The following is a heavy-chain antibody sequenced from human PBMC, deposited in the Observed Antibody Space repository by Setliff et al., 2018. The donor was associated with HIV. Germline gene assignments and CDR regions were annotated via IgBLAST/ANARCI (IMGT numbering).Heavy chain of an antibody. Sequence: ASVKVSCKASGYIFTNYGISWVRQAPGQGLVWMGWITGYNGNTNYAEKFQGRVTMTIDTSTSTAYMELRSLTSDDTAMYYCSRDRSATWTPTTYWGQGTLVTVSS. V-gene: IGHV1-18*01. CDR3: SRDRSATWTPTTY. D-gene: IGHD6-25*01. CDR2: ITGYNGNT. CDR1: GYIFTNYG. J-gene: IGHJ4*02.